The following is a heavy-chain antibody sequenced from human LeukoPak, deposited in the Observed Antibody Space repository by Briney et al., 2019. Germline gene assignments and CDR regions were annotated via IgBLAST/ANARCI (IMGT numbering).Heavy chain of an antibody. CDR3: ARVSDFWSGYLYFDY. CDR2: IYYSGST. J-gene: IGHJ4*02. CDR1: GGSISSYY. Sequence: SETLSLTCTVSGGSISSYYWSWIRQPPGKGLEWIGYIYYSGSTNYNPSLKSRVTISVDTSKNQFSLKLSSVTAADTAVYYCARVSDFWSGYLYFDYWGQGTLVTVSS. D-gene: IGHD3-3*01. V-gene: IGHV4-59*01.